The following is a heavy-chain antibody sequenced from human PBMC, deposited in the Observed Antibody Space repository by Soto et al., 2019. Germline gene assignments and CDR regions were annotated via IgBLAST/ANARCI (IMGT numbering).Heavy chain of an antibody. CDR3: AREGGQRYGMDV. V-gene: IGHV3-48*02. J-gene: IGHJ6*02. CDR2: ISSSSSTI. CDR1: GFTFSSYS. Sequence: EVQLVESGGGLVQPGGSLRLSCAASGFTFSSYSMNWVRQXXXXXLEWDSYISSSSSTIYYANSVKGLFTISRDNAKNSLYLQMNSLRDEXTAVYYCAREGGQRYGMDVWGQGTTVTVSS. D-gene: IGHD2-15*01.